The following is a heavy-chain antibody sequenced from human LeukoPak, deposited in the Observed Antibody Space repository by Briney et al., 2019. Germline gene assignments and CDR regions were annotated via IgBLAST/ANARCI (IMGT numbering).Heavy chain of an antibody. Sequence: AGESLKISCKGSADSFINYWIGWVRQMSGKGLEWMGSIYPGDSDTRYSPSFQGQVIISVDKSMNTAHLQWSSLKASDTAMYYCVRRGNDDYYFDFWGQGTLVTVSS. CDR1: ADSFINYW. V-gene: IGHV5-51*01. CDR2: IYPGDSDT. CDR3: VRRGNDDYYFDF. D-gene: IGHD4-23*01. J-gene: IGHJ4*02.